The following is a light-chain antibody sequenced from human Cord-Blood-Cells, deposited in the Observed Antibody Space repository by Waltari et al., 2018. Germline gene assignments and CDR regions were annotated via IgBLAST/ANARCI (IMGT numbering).Light chain of an antibody. CDR1: QSISSY. J-gene: IGKJ3*01. CDR3: QQSYSTPFT. V-gene: IGKV1-39*01. Sequence: DTDVSQTALSLCASVGDRVTITCRASQSISSYLNWDQQKPGKAPKLLIYAASSLQSGVPSRFSGSGSGTDFTLTISSLQPEDFATYSCQQSYSTPFTFGPGTKVAI. CDR2: AAS.